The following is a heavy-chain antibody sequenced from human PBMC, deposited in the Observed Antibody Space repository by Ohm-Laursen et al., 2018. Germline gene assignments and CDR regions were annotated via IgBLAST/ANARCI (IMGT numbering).Heavy chain of an antibody. Sequence: SETLSLTCTVSGGSISSYYWSWIRQPPGKGLEWIGYIYYSGSTNYNPSLKSRVTISVDTSKNQFSLKLSSVTAADTAVYYCATFPWDCSGGSCGDDPWGQGTLVTVSS. D-gene: IGHD2-15*01. CDR3: ATFPWDCSGGSCGDDP. J-gene: IGHJ5*02. CDR2: IYYSGST. CDR1: GGSISSYY. V-gene: IGHV4-59*01.